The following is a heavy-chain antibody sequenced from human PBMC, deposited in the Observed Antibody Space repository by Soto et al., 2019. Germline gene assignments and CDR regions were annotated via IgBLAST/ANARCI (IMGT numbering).Heavy chain of an antibody. J-gene: IGHJ4*02. CDR3: AKGSTAMTYFDY. CDR1: GFTFSIYG. V-gene: IGHV3-30*18. Sequence: QVQLVESGGGVVQPGRSLRLSFAASGFTFSIYGIHWVRQAPGKGLEWVAVISHDGSNKYYADSVKGRFTITRDNSKNTLYLQMNSLRAEDTAVYYCAKGSTAMTYFDYWGQGTLVTVSS. D-gene: IGHD5-18*01. CDR2: ISHDGSNK.